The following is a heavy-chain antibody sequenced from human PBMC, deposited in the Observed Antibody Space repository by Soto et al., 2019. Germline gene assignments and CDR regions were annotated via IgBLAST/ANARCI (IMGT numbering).Heavy chain of an antibody. CDR1: GGSISSYY. D-gene: IGHD2-2*01. CDR3: ARERGLGYCISTSCPEDDYYYCYGMDV. J-gene: IGHJ6*02. V-gene: IGHV4-59*12. Sequence: PSETLSLTCTVFGGSISSYYWSWIRPPPGKGLEWIGYIYYSGSTNYNPSLKSRVTISVDTSKNQFSLKLSSVTAADTAVYYCARERGLGYCISTSCPEDDYYYCYGMDVWGQGTTVTVSS. CDR2: IYYSGST.